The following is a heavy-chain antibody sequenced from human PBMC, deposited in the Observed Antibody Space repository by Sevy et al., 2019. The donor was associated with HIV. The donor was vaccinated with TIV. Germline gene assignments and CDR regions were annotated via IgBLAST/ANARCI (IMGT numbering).Heavy chain of an antibody. CDR2: IKQDGSVT. V-gene: IGHV3-7*01. CDR3: VRAVAADGSF. D-gene: IGHD6-13*01. J-gene: IGHJ4*02. CDR1: GFSLNTYW. Sequence: GGSLRLSCAASGFSLNTYWMSWVRQAPGKGLEGVANIKQDGSVTYYVASVRARFTISGDNARNFLFLQMNSLRAEDTARYYCVRAVAADGSFWGQGTLVTVSS.